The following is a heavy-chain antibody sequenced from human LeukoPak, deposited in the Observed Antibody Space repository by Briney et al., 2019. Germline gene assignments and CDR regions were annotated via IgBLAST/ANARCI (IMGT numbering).Heavy chain of an antibody. Sequence: PGGSLRLSCLASGFSFSSYEMSWVRQAPGKGLEWLSYIDSDSTTYSADSVKSRFSISRDNAKNSLYLQMNSLTVEDTAIYHCVRGGRGSGSNWFDPWGQGTLVTVSS. D-gene: IGHD1-26*01. CDR1: GFSFSSYE. CDR2: IDSDSTT. V-gene: IGHV3-48*03. CDR3: VRGGRGSGSNWFDP. J-gene: IGHJ5*02.